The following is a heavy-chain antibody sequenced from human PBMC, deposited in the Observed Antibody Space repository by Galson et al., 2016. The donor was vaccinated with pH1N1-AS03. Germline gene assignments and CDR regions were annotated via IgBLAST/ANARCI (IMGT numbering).Heavy chain of an antibody. CDR2: TRQDGRQT. CDR1: GFSFSAYW. J-gene: IGHJ4*02. D-gene: IGHD3-16*01. V-gene: IGHV3-7*03. Sequence: SLRLSCAASGFSFSAYWMTWVRQAPGKGLEWVANTRQDGRQTSYVDSVRDRFTISRDNAKNSLYLQMNTLRAEDTAVYYCVRDWGAFEDYWGQGNLVTVSS. CDR3: VRDWGAFEDY.